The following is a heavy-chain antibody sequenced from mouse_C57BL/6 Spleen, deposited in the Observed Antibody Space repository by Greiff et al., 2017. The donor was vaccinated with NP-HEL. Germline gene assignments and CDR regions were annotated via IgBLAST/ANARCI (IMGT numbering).Heavy chain of an antibody. V-gene: IGHV5-6*01. CDR1: GFTFSSYG. CDR3: ARRDDGSYFDY. J-gene: IGHJ2*01. CDR2: ISSGGSYT. D-gene: IGHD2-3*01. Sequence: EVQGVESGGDLVKPGGSLKLSCAASGFTFSSYGMSWVRQTPDKRLEWVATISSGGSYTYYPDSVKGRFTISRDNAKNTLYLQMSSLKSEDTAMYYCARRDDGSYFDYWGQGTTLTVSS.